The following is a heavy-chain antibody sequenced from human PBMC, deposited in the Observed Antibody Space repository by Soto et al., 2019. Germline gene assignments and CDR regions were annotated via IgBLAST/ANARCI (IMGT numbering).Heavy chain of an antibody. CDR3: ATAGERGRDCSVHGMDV. D-gene: IGHD2-21*02. CDR1: GGTFSTDA. V-gene: IGHV1-69*13. J-gene: IGHJ6*02. Sequence: SVKVSCKASGGTFSTDAISWVRQAPGQGLEWMGGIIPIFGPPNYAQKFQGRVTITADESTSTAYMEVSSLRSEDTADYYCATAGERGRDCSVHGMDVWGQGTTVTVSS. CDR2: IIPIFGPP.